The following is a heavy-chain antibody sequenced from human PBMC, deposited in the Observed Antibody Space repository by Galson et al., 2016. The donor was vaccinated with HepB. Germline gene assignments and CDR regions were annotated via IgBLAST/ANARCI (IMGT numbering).Heavy chain of an antibody. CDR3: ARGRATSVRGLVGYYFDY. Sequence: SLRLSCAGSGFMFETYWMSWVRRAPGKGLEWVANIKQDGSEKFYADSLRGRFTVSRDNAQNSVFLQMNSLRAEDTAVYYCARGRATSVRGLVGYYFDYWGQGTLVTVSS. CDR1: GFMFETYW. D-gene: IGHD3-10*01. J-gene: IGHJ4*02. V-gene: IGHV3-7*01. CDR2: IKQDGSEK.